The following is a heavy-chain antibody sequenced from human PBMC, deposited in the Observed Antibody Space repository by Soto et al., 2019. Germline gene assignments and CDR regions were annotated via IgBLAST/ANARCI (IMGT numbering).Heavy chain of an antibody. V-gene: IGHV1-18*01. CDR2: VSGYNRNT. D-gene: IGHD1-26*01. CDR1: GYTFRNYG. J-gene: IGHJ4*02. CDR3: ARERQWDPLPY. Sequence: VQLVQSGAEVKKPGASVKVSCEAYGYTFRNYGITWVRQAPGQGLEWIGWVSGYNRNTNYAQNFEDSVTLTTDTSTSIAYLELRRLRIDDTAVYYCARERQWDPLPYWGPGTLLVVS.